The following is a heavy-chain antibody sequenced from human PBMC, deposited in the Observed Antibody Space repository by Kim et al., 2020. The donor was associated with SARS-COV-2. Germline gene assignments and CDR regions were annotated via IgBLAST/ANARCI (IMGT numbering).Heavy chain of an antibody. CDR1: GGSISSYS. J-gene: IGHJ6*01. CDR3: ARRGGLDG. V-gene: IGHV4-59*08. Sequence: SETLSLTCTVSGGSISSYSWNWIRQPPGKGLEWIGDISDSGKTNYNPSLKSRVTISIDKSKNQFSLKVSSVTAADTAVYYCARRGGLDGWGQGTTVTVSS. CDR2: ISDSGKT.